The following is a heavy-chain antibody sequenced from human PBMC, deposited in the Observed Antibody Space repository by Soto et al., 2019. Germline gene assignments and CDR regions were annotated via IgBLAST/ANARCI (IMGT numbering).Heavy chain of an antibody. D-gene: IGHD3-22*01. CDR1: GVSFSSSSYY. V-gene: IGHV4-39*01. J-gene: IGHJ3*02. CDR2: IFYSGST. CDR3: AKFRYFYVTSGYYFGDAFDI. Sequence: ASETLSLTCTVSGVSFSSSSYYWGWIRQPPGKGLEWIGSIFYSGSTYYNPSLKSRVTISVDTSKNQFSLRPSSVSAADTAVYYCAKFRYFYVTSGYYFGDAFDIWGQGTMVTVSS.